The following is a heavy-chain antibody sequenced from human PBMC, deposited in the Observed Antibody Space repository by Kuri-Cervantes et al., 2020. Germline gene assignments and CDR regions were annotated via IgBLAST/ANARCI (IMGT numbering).Heavy chain of an antibody. CDR2: IYSGGST. J-gene: IGHJ6*02. Sequence: GGSLRLSCAASGFTVSSNYMSWVRQAPGKGLEWVSVIYSGGSTYYADSVKGRFTISRDNSKNTLYLQMNSLRAEDTAVYYCAKGGYSSSWYESDYYYYYGMDVWGQGTTVTVSS. CDR1: GFTVSSNY. CDR3: AKGGYSSSWYESDYYYYYGMDV. V-gene: IGHV3-53*01. D-gene: IGHD6-13*01.